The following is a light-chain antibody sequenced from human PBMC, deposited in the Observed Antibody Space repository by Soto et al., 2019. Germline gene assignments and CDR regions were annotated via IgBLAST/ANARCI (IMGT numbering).Light chain of an antibody. CDR3: QSYDNSLSGSWV. CDR2: GNS. CDR1: SSNIGAGFD. V-gene: IGLV1-40*01. Sequence: QSVLTQPPSVSGAPGQRVTISCTGSSSNIGAGFDVHWYHQIAGTAPKLLIYGNSNRPSGVPDRFSGSKSGTSASLAINGLKAEDEAHYYCQSYDNSLSGSWVFGGGTKLNVL. J-gene: IGLJ3*02.